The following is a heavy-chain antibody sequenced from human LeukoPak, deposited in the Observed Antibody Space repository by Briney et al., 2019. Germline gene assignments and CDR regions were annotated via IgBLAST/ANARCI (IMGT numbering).Heavy chain of an antibody. CDR3: ARDVRSGLNYFVFADY. Sequence: GGSLRLSCAASGFTFSNYWMSWVRQAPGKGLEWVANIKPDGSESYYADSVKGRFSISRDNTKNSLYLQMNSLRAEDTAVYYCARDVRSGLNYFVFADYWGQGTLVTVSS. V-gene: IGHV3-7*01. CDR1: GFTFSNYW. CDR2: IKPDGSES. D-gene: IGHD3-10*02. J-gene: IGHJ4*02.